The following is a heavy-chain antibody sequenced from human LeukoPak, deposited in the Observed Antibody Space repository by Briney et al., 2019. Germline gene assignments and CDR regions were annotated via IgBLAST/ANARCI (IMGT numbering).Heavy chain of an antibody. V-gene: IGHV7-4-1*02. J-gene: IGHJ5*02. CDR2: IDTNTGNP. D-gene: IGHD6-19*01. CDR3: ARDQHSDTWYSSNP. Sequence: ASVKVSCKASGYTFTSYAMNWVRQAPGEGLEWMGWIDTNTGNPTYAQGFTGRFVFSLDTSVSTAYLQISSLKAEDTAVYYCARDQHSDTWYSSNPWGQGTLVTVSS. CDR1: GYTFTSYA.